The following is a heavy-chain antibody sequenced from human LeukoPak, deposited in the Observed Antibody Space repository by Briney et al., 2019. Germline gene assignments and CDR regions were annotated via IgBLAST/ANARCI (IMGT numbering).Heavy chain of an antibody. J-gene: IGHJ4*02. CDR2: ISGSGGST. CDR1: GFTFSSYA. Sequence: PGGSLRLSCAASGFTFSSYAMSWVRQAPGKGLEWVSAISGSGGSTYYADSVKGRFTISRDNSKNTLYLQMNSLRAEDTAVYYCASRPVYSYDSGSYLHYWGQGTLVTVSS. V-gene: IGHV3-23*01. D-gene: IGHD3-10*01. CDR3: ASRPVYSYDSGSYLHY.